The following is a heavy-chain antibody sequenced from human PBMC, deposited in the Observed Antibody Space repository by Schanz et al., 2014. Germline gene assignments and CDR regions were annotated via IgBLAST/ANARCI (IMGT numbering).Heavy chain of an antibody. D-gene: IGHD1-26*01. V-gene: IGHV3-48*02. J-gene: IGHJ4*02. Sequence: EVQLVESGGGLIHPGGSLRLSCAVSGFTVNTNYMTWVRQAPGQGLEWLSYISGSGNTIYYADSVKGRFTISRDNAKNSLSLQMDRLRDEDTAVYYCARRYSGRYCFDYWGQGTLVAVSS. CDR3: ARRYSGRYCFDY. CDR1: GFTVNTNY. CDR2: ISGSGNTI.